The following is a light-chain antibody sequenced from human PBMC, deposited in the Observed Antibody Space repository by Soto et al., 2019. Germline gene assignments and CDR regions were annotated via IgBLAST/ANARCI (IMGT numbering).Light chain of an antibody. CDR3: QQSYRMPLT. J-gene: IGKJ4*01. Sequence: DIQMTQSPSSLPASVGDRVTITCRSSQSISSYLNWYHQTPGKAPKLLIYAASTLQVGVPSRFSGSGSDTDFTLTISSLQPEDFATCYCQQSYRMPLTFGGGTRVEIK. CDR1: QSISSY. V-gene: IGKV1-39*01. CDR2: AAS.